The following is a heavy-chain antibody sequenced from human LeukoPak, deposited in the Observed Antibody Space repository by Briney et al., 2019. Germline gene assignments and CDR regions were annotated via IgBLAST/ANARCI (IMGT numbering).Heavy chain of an antibody. D-gene: IGHD6-19*01. V-gene: IGHV4-4*02. CDR2: IYHSGST. CDR3: ARGAVAGTWPGAFDI. CDR1: GGSISSSNW. J-gene: IGHJ3*02. Sequence: SGTLSLTCAVSGGSISSSNWRSWVRQPPGKGLEWIGEIYHSGSTNYNPSLKSRVTISVDKSKNQFSLKLSSVTAADTAVYYCARGAVAGTWPGAFDIWGQGTMVTVSS.